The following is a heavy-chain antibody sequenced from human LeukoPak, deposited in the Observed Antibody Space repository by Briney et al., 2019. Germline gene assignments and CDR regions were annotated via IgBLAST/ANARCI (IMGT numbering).Heavy chain of an antibody. CDR1: GFTLSGYD. D-gene: IGHD3-3*01. V-gene: IGHV3-48*03. CDR3: ARGEWRT. J-gene: IGHJ5*02. Sequence: GGSLRLSCAAYGFTLSGYDMNWIRQAPGKGLEWLSYMSASGSVKYYADSVKGRFTISRDDAKNSLYLQMNSLRVEDTAVYYCARGEWRTWGQGALVTVSS. CDR2: MSASGSVK.